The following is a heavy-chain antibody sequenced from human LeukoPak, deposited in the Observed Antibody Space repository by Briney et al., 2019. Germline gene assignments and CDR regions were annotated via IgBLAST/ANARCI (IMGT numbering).Heavy chain of an antibody. CDR3: AKVRWDNSGWYYLDS. V-gene: IGHV3-74*01. CDR1: GFSFSVYL. Sequence: WGSLRLSCAASGFSFSVYLMHWVRQAPGKGPVGVSRIRTDGSITDYADSVKGRFTISRDNSKSTLLLQMNSLRAEDTAVYYCAKVRWDNSGWYYLDSWGQGTLVTVSS. D-gene: IGHD6-19*01. CDR2: IRTDGSIT. J-gene: IGHJ4*02.